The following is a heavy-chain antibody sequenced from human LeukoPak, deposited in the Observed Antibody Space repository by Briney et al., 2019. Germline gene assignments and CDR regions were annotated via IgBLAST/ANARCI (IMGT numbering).Heavy chain of an antibody. V-gene: IGHV3-7*01. CDR1: GFTFSSHW. J-gene: IGHJ4*02. Sequence: GGSLRLSCAASGFTFSSHWMSGVREAPGKGLEGVANIKQDGSEKYYVDCVRGRFTISRERATHSLYLQTNSLRAEDTGVYYCARESSTMNLGWGQGTLVTVSS. CDR3: ARESSTMNLG. CDR2: IKQDGSEK. D-gene: IGHD3-22*01.